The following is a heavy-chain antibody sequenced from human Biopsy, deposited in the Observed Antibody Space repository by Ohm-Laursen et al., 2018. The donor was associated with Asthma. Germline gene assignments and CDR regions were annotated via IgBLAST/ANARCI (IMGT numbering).Heavy chain of an antibody. J-gene: IGHJ6*02. CDR1: GAYIGTPDYH. CDR3: ARVVSYGDIYFGIDV. D-gene: IGHD4-17*01. Sequence: SQTLSLTCTVSGAYIGTPDYHWSWIRQSPGKVLEWIGFVFYSGTTRYSRSLERRVSLYIDPATNEFSLKLWSVTPADTAVYFCARVVSYGDIYFGIDVWGPGNTVVVS. CDR2: VFYSGTT. V-gene: IGHV4-30-4*01.